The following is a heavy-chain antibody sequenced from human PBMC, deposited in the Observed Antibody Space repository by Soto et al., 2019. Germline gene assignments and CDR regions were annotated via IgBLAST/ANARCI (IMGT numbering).Heavy chain of an antibody. J-gene: IGHJ3*01. V-gene: IGHV3-23*01. CDR2: ISGSGGGT. CDR3: AKSRGSGSYFNPSDAFDF. D-gene: IGHD3-10*01. CDR1: GFTFSSYA. Sequence: VQLLDSGGGLVQPGGSLRLSCAASGFTFSSYAMSWVRQAPGKGLEGVSSISGSGGGTYYADSVKGRFTISRDNSKNTLSLQMNSLRAEDTAVYYCAKSRGSGSYFNPSDAFDFWGQGTMVTVSS.